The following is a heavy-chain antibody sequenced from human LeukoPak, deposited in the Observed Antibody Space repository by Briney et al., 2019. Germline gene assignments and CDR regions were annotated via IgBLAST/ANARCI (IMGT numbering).Heavy chain of an antibody. D-gene: IGHD3-22*01. CDR3: ARRTLDSSGYVFGHPTEPFYFDF. J-gene: IGHJ4*02. V-gene: IGHV1-8*01. CDR2: MNPNSGNT. CDR1: GYTFTSYD. Sequence: ASVKVSCKASGYTFTSYDINWVRQATGQGLEWMGWMNPNSGNTGYAQKFQGRVAMTRNTSISTAYMELSSLRSDDTAIYYCARRTLDSSGYVFGHPTEPFYFDFWGQGTLVTVSS.